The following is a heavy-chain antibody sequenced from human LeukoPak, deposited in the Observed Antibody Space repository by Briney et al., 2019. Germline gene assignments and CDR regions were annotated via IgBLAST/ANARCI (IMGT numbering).Heavy chain of an antibody. CDR3: ASDLPPGGYYSMDV. Sequence: GGSLRLSCAASGFTFSSYSMVWVRQAPGKGLEWVSYISSSGSTIYYADSVKGRFTISRDNAKNSLYLQMNSLRAEDTAVYYCASDLPPGGYYSMDVWGKGTTVTISS. CDR1: GFTFSSYS. CDR2: ISSSGSTI. D-gene: IGHD1-26*01. V-gene: IGHV3-48*04. J-gene: IGHJ6*03.